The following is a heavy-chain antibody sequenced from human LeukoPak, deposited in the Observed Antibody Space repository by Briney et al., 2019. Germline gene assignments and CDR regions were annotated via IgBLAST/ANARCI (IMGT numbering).Heavy chain of an antibody. D-gene: IGHD5-12*01. CDR3: ARGDDYKSTLFDY. CDR2: ISSGGGT. V-gene: IGHV4-59*01. J-gene: IGHJ4*02. CDR1: GASITRYF. Sequence: PSETLSLTCTVSGASITRYFWNWIRQPPGKELEWIGYISSGGGTNYNPSLKSRVTISIDTSKNQFSLKLTSATAADTAVYYCARGDDYKSTLFDYWGQGTLVTVSS.